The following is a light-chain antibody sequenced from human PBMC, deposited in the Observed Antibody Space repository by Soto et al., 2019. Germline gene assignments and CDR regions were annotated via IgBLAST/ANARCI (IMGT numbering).Light chain of an antibody. Sequence: EIVLTQSPATLSLSPGERATLSCRASQSVSNSLRWYQQKPGQAPRLLIYDAAKRAAGIPARLSGSGSGTDFPLTISRLEPEEFAVYYCQQRSSWLTFGQGTKLEIK. CDR1: QSVSNS. CDR2: DAA. J-gene: IGKJ2*01. V-gene: IGKV3-11*01. CDR3: QQRSSWLT.